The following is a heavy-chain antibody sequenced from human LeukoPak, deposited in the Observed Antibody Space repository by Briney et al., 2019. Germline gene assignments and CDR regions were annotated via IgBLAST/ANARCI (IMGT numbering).Heavy chain of an antibody. D-gene: IGHD3-16*02. CDR2: ISSSGSTI. V-gene: IGHV3-11*01. CDR3: ARDRRGRLGELSRYWYPY. Sequence: GGSLRLSCAASGFTFSDYYMSWIRQAPGKGLEWVSYISSSGSTIYYADFVKGRFTISRDNAKNSLYLQMNSLRAEDTAVYYCARDRRGRLGELSRYWYPYWGQGTLVTVSS. CDR1: GFTFSDYY. J-gene: IGHJ4*02.